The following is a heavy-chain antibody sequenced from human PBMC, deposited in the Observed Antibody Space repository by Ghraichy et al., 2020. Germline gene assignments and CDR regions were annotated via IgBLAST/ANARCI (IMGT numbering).Heavy chain of an antibody. V-gene: IGHV3-53*04. J-gene: IGHJ6*02. CDR3: ARDYPGLYYYGMDV. D-gene: IGHD3-16*01. CDR2: IYSGGST. Sequence: LSLTCAASGFTVSNNYMSWVRQAPGKGLEWVSVIYSGGSTYYADSVKGRFTISRHNSKNTLYLQMNSLRTEDTAVYYCARDYPGLYYYGMDVWGQGTTVTVSS. CDR1: GFTVSNNY.